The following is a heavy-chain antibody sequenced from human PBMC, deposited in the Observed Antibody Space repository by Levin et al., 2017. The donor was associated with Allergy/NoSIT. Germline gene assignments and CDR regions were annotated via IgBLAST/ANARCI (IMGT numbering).Heavy chain of an antibody. D-gene: IGHD6-19*01. CDR3: ARVSRTKKWDSGWYGAFLYYYYYMDV. CDR2: IKQDGSEK. CDR1: GFTFSSYW. J-gene: IGHJ6*03. V-gene: IGHV3-7*01. Sequence: GGSLRLSCAASGFTFSSYWMSWVRQAPGKGLEWVANIKQDGSEKYYVDSVKGRFTISRDNAKNSLYLQMNSLRAEDTAVYYCARVSRTKKWDSGWYGAFLYYYYYMDVWGKGTTVTVSS.